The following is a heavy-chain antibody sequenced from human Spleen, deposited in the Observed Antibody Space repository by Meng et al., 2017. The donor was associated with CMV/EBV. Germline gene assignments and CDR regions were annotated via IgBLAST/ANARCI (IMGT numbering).Heavy chain of an antibody. J-gene: IGHJ4*02. CDR3: ARGTALEVLSLN. V-gene: IGHV3-21*01. Sequence: GESLKISCAASGFTFSNYNMNWVRQAPGKGLEWVSSITSSSTNTYYVDSVKGRFTVSRDNAKNSLYLQMNSLRAEDTAVYYCARGTALEVLSLNWGQGTLVTVSS. CDR1: GFTFSNYN. CDR2: ITSSSTNT. D-gene: IGHD3-16*02.